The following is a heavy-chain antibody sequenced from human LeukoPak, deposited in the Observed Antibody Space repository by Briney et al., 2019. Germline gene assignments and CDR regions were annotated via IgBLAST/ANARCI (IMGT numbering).Heavy chain of an antibody. D-gene: IGHD3-10*01. CDR1: GYSISSDYY. J-gene: IGHJ4*02. V-gene: IGHV4-38-2*01. CDR3: ARQRSIGTANYYTGY. Sequence: SETLSLTCAVSGYSISSDYYWGWIRQPPGQGLEWLGTIYHSGTTYYNPSLKSRVTISLDTSKNQFSLILSSVTAADTAVYYCARQRSIGTANYYTGYWGPGTLVTVSS. CDR2: IYHSGTT.